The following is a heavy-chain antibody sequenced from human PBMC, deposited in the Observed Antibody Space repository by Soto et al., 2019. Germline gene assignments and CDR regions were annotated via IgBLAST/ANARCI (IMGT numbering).Heavy chain of an antibody. J-gene: IGHJ4*02. CDR3: ARTHWQPDYLEGFDF. Sequence: ASVKVSCKASGGFNNYAVSWVRQAPGQGLEWMGVTIPELGTSNYAQRVQDRVSMTTDTSTATAYIELRSLRFDDTAIYFCARTHWQPDYLEGFDFWGQGTPVTVSS. D-gene: IGHD1-1*01. V-gene: IGHV1-69*10. CDR2: TIPELGTS. CDR1: GGFNNYA.